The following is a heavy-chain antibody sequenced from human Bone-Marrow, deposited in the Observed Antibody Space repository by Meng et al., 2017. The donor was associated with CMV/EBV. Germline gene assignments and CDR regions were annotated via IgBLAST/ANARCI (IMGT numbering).Heavy chain of an antibody. D-gene: IGHD3-3*01. Sequence: YGISWVRQAHGQGLEWMGWISAYNGNTNYAQKLQGRVTMTTDTSTSTAYMELRSLRSDDTAVYYCARVMYYDFWSGYYAALTNWFDPWGQGTLVTVSS. CDR3: ARVMYYDFWSGYYAALTNWFDP. CDR1: YG. CDR2: ISAYNGNT. V-gene: IGHV1-18*01. J-gene: IGHJ5*02.